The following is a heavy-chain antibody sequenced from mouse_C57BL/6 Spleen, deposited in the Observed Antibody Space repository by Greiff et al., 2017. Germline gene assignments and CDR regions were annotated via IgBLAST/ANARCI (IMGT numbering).Heavy chain of an antibody. V-gene: IGHV1-55*01. Sequence: VQLQQPGAELVKPGASVTMSCKASGYTFTSYWITWVKQRPGQGLEWIGDSYPGSGSTNYNEKFKSKATLTVDTSSSTAYMQLSSLTSEDSAVYYCASGGFKWLPRFAYWGQGTLVTVSA. CDR1: GYTFTSYW. J-gene: IGHJ3*01. CDR2: SYPGSGST. D-gene: IGHD2-2*01. CDR3: ASGGFKWLPRFAY.